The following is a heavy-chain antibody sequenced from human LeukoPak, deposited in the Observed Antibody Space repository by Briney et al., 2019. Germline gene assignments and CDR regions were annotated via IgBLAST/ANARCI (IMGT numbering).Heavy chain of an antibody. J-gene: IGHJ4*02. CDR1: GFSFRNYW. D-gene: IGHD2-2*01. CDR2: IKEDGSEK. CDR3: TKDHPDCRGTSCLLLDY. V-gene: IGHV3-7*01. Sequence: PGGSLRLSCAASGFSFRNYWMSWVRQAPGKGLEWVANIKEDGSEKYYVDSVKGRFTVSRDNAKNSLYLQMNSLRAEDTAVYYCTKDHPDCRGTSCLLLDYWGQGTLATVSS.